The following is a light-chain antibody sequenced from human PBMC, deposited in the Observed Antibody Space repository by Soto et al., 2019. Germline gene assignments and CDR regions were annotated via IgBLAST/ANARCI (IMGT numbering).Light chain of an antibody. CDR3: QHFGDSPIT. CDR2: DAS. CDR1: QSVSSY. J-gene: IGKJ5*01. V-gene: IGKV3-11*01. Sequence: EIVLTHSPATLSLSPGERATLSCRASQSVSSYLAWYQQKPGQAPRLLIYDASNRATGIPARFSGSGSGTDFTLTISRLEPEDFAVYYRQHFGDSPITFGQGTRLEIK.